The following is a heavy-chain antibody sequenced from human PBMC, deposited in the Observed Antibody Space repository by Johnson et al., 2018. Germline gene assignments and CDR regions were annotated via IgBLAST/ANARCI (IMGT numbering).Heavy chain of an antibody. J-gene: IGHJ6*02. CDR1: GGTFSSYA. Sequence: VQLVESGAEVKKPGSSVKVSCKASGGTFSSYAISWVRQAPGQGLEWMGGIIPIFGTANYAQKFQGRVTSTADESTSTAYMELSSLRSEDTAVYYWARDGVTTVTTPYYYYGMDVWGQGTTVTVSS. CDR3: ARDGVTTVTTPYYYYGMDV. V-gene: IGHV1-69*01. CDR2: IIPIFGTA. D-gene: IGHD4-17*01.